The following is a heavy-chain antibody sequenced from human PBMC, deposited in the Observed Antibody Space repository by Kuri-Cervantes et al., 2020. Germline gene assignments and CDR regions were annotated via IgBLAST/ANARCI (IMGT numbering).Heavy chain of an antibody. CDR2: IYWDDDK. V-gene: IGHV2-5*08. CDR3: AHRRSIELAFDY. CDR1: GFSLSTSGMC. D-gene: IGHD6-6*01. Sequence: SGPTLVKPTQTLTLTCTFSGFSLSTSGMCVSWIRQPPGKALEWLALIYWDDDKRYSPSLRSRLSVTKDTSKNQVVLTMTNMDSVDTATYYCAHRRSIELAFDYWGQGTLVTVSS. J-gene: IGHJ4*02.